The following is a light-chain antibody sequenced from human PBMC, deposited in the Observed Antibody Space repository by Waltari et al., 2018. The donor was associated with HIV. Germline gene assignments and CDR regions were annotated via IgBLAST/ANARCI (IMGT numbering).Light chain of an antibody. J-gene: IGKJ3*01. V-gene: IGKV3-20*01. CDR1: QRLGSNY. CDR3: QQYGSPPLFT. Sequence: IVLTQSPGTLSLSPGQRATLSCRASQRLGSNYLAWYQQKPGQVTRLLIYVASSRATGIPDRFSGSGSGTDFTLTIGRLEPEDFAVYYCQQYGSPPLFTFGPGTIVDVK. CDR2: VAS.